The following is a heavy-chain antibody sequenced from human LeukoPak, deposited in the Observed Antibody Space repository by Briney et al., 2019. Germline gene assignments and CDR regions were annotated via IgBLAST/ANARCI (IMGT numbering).Heavy chain of an antibody. CDR1: GFTFNSYG. D-gene: IGHD4-17*01. V-gene: IGHV3-30*18. J-gene: IGHJ4*02. Sequence: GGSLRLSCAASGFTFNSYGMHWVRQAPGKGLEWVAVISYDGSNKYYADSVKGRFTISRDNSKNTLYLQMNSLRAEDTAVYYCAKLATVTLPFDYWGQGTLVTVSS. CDR2: ISYDGSNK. CDR3: AKLATVTLPFDY.